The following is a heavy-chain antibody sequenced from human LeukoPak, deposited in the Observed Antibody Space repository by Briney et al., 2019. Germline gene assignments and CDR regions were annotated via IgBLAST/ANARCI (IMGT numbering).Heavy chain of an antibody. CDR1: GGSISSSSYY. D-gene: IGHD2-15*01. CDR2: ISYSGST. V-gene: IGHV4-39*01. Sequence: PSETLSLTCTVSGGSISSSSYYWGWIRQPPGKGLEWIGSISYSGSTYYNPSLKSRVTISVDTSKNQFSLKLSSVTAADTAVYYCARVEVVYYCSGGSCYRSGHAFDIWGQGTMVTVSS. CDR3: ARVEVVYYCSGGSCYRSGHAFDI. J-gene: IGHJ3*02.